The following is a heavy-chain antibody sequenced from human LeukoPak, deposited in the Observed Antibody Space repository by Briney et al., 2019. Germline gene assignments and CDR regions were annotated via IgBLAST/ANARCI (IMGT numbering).Heavy chain of an antibody. CDR1: GFTFSNAY. V-gene: IGHV3-23*01. D-gene: IGHD3-16*01. Sequence: GGSLRLSCAASGFTFSNAYMSWVRQAPGKGLEWVSSISLSTSGKTYADSVKGRFTISIDKAKNTLYLQMDSLRAEDTAIYYCAKALTRWAFDMWGQGTMVTVSS. J-gene: IGHJ3*02. CDR2: ISLSTSGK. CDR3: AKALTRWAFDM.